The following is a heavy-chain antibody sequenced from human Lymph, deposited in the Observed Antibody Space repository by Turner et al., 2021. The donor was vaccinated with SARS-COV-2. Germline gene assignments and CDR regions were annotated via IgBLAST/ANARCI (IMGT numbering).Heavy chain of an antibody. CDR3: ARDLGPLAFDI. CDR1: GFTVSSNY. CDR2: IYIGGTT. J-gene: IGHJ3*02. Sequence: EVQLVETGGGLIQPGGSMRPSCAASGFTVSSNYMSRVRQAPGKGLEWVSVIYIGGTTYYADSVKGRFTISRDNSKNTLYLQMNSLRAEDTAVYYCARDLGPLAFDIWGQGTMVTVSS. V-gene: IGHV3-53*02.